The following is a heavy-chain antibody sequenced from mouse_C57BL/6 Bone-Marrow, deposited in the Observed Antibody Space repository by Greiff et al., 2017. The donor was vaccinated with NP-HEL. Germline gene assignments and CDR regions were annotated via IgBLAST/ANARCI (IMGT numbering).Heavy chain of an antibody. CDR3: ARTFSITTVKTFAY. D-gene: IGHD1-1*01. Sequence: EVQLQQSGPELVKPGASVKMSCKASGYTFTDYNMHWVKQSHGKSLEWIGYINPNNGGTSYNQKFKGKATLTVNKSSSTAYMELRSLTSEDSAVYYCARTFSITTVKTFAYWGQGTLVTVSA. CDR1: GYTFTDYN. V-gene: IGHV1-22*01. J-gene: IGHJ3*01. CDR2: INPNNGGT.